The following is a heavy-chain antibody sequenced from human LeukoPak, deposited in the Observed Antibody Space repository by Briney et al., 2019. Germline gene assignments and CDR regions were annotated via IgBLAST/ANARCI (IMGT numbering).Heavy chain of an antibody. Sequence: SETLSLTCAVYGGSFSGYYWSWIRRPPGKGLEWIGYIYYSGSTNYNPSLKSRVTISVDTSKNQFSLKLSSVTAADTAVYYCARLGATVSSGLWYFDYWGQGTLVTVSS. CDR1: GGSFSGYY. V-gene: IGHV4-59*08. J-gene: IGHJ4*02. CDR2: IYYSGST. D-gene: IGHD6-19*01. CDR3: ARLGATVSSGLWYFDY.